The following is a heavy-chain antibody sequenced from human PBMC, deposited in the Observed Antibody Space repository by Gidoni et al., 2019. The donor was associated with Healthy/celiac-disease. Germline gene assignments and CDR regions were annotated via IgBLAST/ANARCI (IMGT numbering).Heavy chain of an antibody. CDR2: IWYDGSNK. CDR1: GFTFSSYG. V-gene: IGHV3-33*01. D-gene: IGHD3-3*01. CDR3: ARDDMEWLFKRGYYYYGMDV. J-gene: IGHJ6*02. Sequence: QVQLVESGGGVVQPGRSLRLSCAASGFTFSSYGMPWVRQAPGKGLEWVAVIWYDGSNKYYADSVKGRFTISRDNSKNTLYLQMNSLRAEDTAVYYCARDDMEWLFKRGYYYYGMDVWGQGTTVTVSS.